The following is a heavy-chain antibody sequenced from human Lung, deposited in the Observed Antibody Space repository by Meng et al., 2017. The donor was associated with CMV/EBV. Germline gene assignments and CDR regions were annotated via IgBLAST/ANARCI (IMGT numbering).Heavy chain of an antibody. CDR3: ARIFEHGGKLPINPLDYYGMDV. J-gene: IGHJ6*02. CDR1: GFTFSYYT. D-gene: IGHD4-23*01. CDR2: STSESSYI. Sequence: GESMKISCAASGFTFSYYTMNWVRQAPGKGLEWVSSSTSESSYIFYADSEKGRCTVSRDNAKNSLYLQMNRLRAEDTAVYYCARIFEHGGKLPINPLDYYGMDVWGQGTTVTVSS. V-gene: IGHV3-21*01.